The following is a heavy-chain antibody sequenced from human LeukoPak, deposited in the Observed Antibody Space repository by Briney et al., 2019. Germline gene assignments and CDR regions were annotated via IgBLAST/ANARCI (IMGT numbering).Heavy chain of an antibody. J-gene: IGHJ5*02. CDR2: LKQDGSEK. D-gene: IGHD3-9*01. CDR1: GLTFRDYW. Sequence: GGSLRLSCAVSGLTFRDYWMSWVRQPPGEGLEWVASLKQDGSEKYYVDSVKGGFTISRDNAKDSVYLQMISLRAKDTTVYYCAKDREFYDILCATLPLDPWGQGTLVTVSS. CDR3: AKDREFYDILCATLPLDP. V-gene: IGHV3-7*01.